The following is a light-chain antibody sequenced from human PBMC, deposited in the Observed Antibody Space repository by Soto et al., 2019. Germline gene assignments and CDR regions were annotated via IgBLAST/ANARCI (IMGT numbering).Light chain of an antibody. CDR2: DAS. Sequence: VLTQSPATLSLSPGERATLSCRASQSVSSYLAWYQQKPGQAPRLLIYDASNRATGIPARFSGSGSGTDFTLTISSLEPEDFAIYYCQQRQYWPPITCGQGTRLEIK. CDR3: QQRQYWPPIT. J-gene: IGKJ5*01. V-gene: IGKV3-11*01. CDR1: QSVSSY.